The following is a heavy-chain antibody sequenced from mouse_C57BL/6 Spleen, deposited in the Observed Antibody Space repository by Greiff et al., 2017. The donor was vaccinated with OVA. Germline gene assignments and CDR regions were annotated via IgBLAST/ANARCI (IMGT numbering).Heavy chain of an antibody. CDR1: GYTFTSYW. Sequence: QVHVKQPGAELVKPGASVKLSCKASGYTFTSYWMQWVKQRPGQGLEWIGEIDPSDSYTNYNQKFKGKATLTVDTSSSTAYMQLSSLTSEDSAVYYCVYGNFYWGQGTSVTVSS. J-gene: IGHJ4*01. V-gene: IGHV1-50*01. CDR2: IDPSDSYT. CDR3: VYGNFY. D-gene: IGHD2-1*01.